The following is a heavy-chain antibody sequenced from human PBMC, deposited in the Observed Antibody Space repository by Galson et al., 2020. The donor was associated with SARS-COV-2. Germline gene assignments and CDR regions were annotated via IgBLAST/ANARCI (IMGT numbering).Heavy chain of an antibody. CDR1: EFTFDDYD. CDR2: ISWNSGSI. CDR3: AKRRFGDWSFDY. J-gene: IGHJ4*02. Sequence: TGGSLRLSCAASEFTFDDYDMHWVRQAPVKGLEWVSGISWNSGSIGYADSVKGRFTISRDNAKNSLYLQMNSLRAEDTALYYCAKRRFGDWSFDYWGQVTLVAVSS. V-gene: IGHV3-9*01. D-gene: IGHD3-10*01.